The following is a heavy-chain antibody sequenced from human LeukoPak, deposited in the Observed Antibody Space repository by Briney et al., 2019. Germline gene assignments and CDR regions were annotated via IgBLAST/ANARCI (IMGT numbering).Heavy chain of an antibody. CDR2: INPTTGNT. J-gene: IGHJ5*02. CDR1: GNTFTPYY. D-gene: IGHD3-10*01. V-gene: IGHV1-46*01. CDR3: VRSPEVRGVRGQFDP. Sequence: ASVKVSCKTSGNTFTPYYMHWVRQAPGQGLEWMGVINPTTGNTNYAQKFQGRVTMTRDTSTSTVYMELSSLRSDDTAVYYCVRSPEVRGVRGQFDPWGQGTLVTVSS.